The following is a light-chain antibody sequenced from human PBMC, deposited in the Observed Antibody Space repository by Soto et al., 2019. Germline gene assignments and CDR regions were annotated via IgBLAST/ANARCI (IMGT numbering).Light chain of an antibody. J-gene: IGKJ2*01. CDR2: GAS. Sequence: EIVMTQSPATLSVSPGERATLSCRASQRVSSNLAWYQQKPGQAPRLLIYGASTRATGIPARFRGSGSGTEFTLTISSLQSEDFAVYYCQQYNNWPRRTFGQGTKVDIK. CDR1: QRVSSN. V-gene: IGKV3-15*01. CDR3: QQYNNWPRRT.